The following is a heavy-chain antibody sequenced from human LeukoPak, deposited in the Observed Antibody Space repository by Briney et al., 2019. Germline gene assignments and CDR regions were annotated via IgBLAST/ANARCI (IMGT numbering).Heavy chain of an antibody. CDR2: ISWNSGSI. CDR1: GFTFDDYA. J-gene: IGHJ4*02. CDR3: AKDMGEQLAPRFDY. V-gene: IGHV3-9*01. Sequence: GRSLRLSCAASGFTFDDYAMHWVRQAPGKGLEWVSGISWNSGSIGYADSVKGRFTISRDNAKNSLYLQMNSLRAEDTALYYCAKDMGEQLAPRFDYWGQGTLVTVSS. D-gene: IGHD6-13*01.